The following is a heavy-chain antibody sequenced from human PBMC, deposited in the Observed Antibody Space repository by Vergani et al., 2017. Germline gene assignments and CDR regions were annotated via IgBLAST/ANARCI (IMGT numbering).Heavy chain of an antibody. CDR3: ARGPYSSSWYYYYYYMDV. Sequence: QVQLVQSGAEVKKPGASVKVSCKASGYTFTSYDINLVRQATGQGLEWMGWMNPNSGNTGYAQKFQGRVTMTRNTSISTAYMELSSLRSEDTAVYYCARGPYSSSWYYYYYYMDVWGKGTTVTVSS. D-gene: IGHD6-13*01. CDR2: MNPNSGNT. CDR1: GYTFTSYD. J-gene: IGHJ6*03. V-gene: IGHV1-8*01.